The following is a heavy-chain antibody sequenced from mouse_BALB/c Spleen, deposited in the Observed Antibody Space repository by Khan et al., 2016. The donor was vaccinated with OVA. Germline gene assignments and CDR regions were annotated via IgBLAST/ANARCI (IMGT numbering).Heavy chain of an antibody. Sequence: EVELVESGGGLVKPGGSLKPSCAASGFTFSNYAMSWVRQSPEKRLEWVASISSGDSTYYPDSVKGRFTISRTYARNNLYLQMRSLWSEDTAMYYCASDYWFAYWGQGTLVTVSA. CDR3: ASDYWFAY. J-gene: IGHJ3*01. CDR1: GFTFSNYA. D-gene: IGHD2-13*01. CDR2: ISSGDST. V-gene: IGHV5-6-5*01.